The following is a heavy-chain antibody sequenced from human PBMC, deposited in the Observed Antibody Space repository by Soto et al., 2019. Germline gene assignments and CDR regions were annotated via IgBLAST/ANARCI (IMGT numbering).Heavy chain of an antibody. D-gene: IGHD1-26*01. J-gene: IGHJ4*02. CDR2: INSDGSST. CDR3: ARDFGSHRKGANQGY. V-gene: IGHV3-74*01. Sequence: GGSLRLSCAASGFTFSSYWMHWVRQAPGKGLVWVSRINSDGSSTSYADSVKGRFTISRDNAKNTLYLQMNSLRAEDTAVYYCARDFGSHRKGANQGYWGQGTLVTVSS. CDR1: GFTFSSYW.